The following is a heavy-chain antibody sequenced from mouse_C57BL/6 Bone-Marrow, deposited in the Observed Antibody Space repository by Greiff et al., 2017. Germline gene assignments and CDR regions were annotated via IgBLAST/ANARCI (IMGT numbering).Heavy chain of an antibody. D-gene: IGHD2-4*01. J-gene: IGHJ1*03. CDR2: SRNKANDYTT. V-gene: IGHV7-1*01. CDR3: ARDAHLDYDVHWYFDV. Sequence: EVKVVESGGGLVQSGRSLRLSCATSGFTFSDFYMEWVRQAPGKGLEWIAASRNKANDYTTEYSASVKGRFIVSRDTSQSILYLQMKALRAEDTAIYYCARDAHLDYDVHWYFDVWGTGTTVTVSS. CDR1: GFTFSDFY.